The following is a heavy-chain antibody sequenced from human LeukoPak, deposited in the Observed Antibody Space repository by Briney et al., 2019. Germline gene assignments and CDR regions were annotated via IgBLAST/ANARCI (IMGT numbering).Heavy chain of an antibody. CDR2: ISGSGGST. Sequence: GGSLRLSCAASGFTFSNYAMTWVRQAPGKGLEWVSAISGSGGSTYYADSVKGRFTISRDSSKNTLYLQMNSLRAEDMAVYYCARVWDPYDYVWGSYRYPIDYWGQGTLVTVSS. D-gene: IGHD3-16*02. CDR1: GFTFSNYA. J-gene: IGHJ4*02. V-gene: IGHV3-23*01. CDR3: ARVWDPYDYVWGSYRYPIDY.